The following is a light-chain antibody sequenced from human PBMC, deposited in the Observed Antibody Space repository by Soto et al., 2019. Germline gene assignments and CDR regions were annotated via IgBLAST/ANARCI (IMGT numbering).Light chain of an antibody. CDR2: GAS. Sequence: IVLTQSPGTLSLSPGERATLSCRASQNISGLYFTWYQQKTGQAPRPLSYGASTRATGIPDRFSGSGSGNQFTLTIRKLEPDDFAVYYCQQHGTSRWTFGQGPKVEIK. J-gene: IGKJ1*01. CDR1: QNISGLY. V-gene: IGKV3-20*01. CDR3: QQHGTSRWT.